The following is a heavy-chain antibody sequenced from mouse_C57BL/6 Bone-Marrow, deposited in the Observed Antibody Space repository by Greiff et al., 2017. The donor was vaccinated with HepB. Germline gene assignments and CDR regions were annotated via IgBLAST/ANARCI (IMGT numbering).Heavy chain of an antibody. CDR2: ISDGGSYT. J-gene: IGHJ4*01. Sequence: EVQGVESGGGLVKPGGSLKLSCAASGFTFRSYAMYWVRQTPEKRLEWVATISDGGSYTYYPDNVKGRFTISRDNAKNNLYLQMSHLKSEDTAMYYCARVTITTVVAEDYWGPGTSVTVSS. D-gene: IGHD1-1*01. V-gene: IGHV5-4*01. CDR1: GFTFRSYA. CDR3: ARVTITTVVAEDY.